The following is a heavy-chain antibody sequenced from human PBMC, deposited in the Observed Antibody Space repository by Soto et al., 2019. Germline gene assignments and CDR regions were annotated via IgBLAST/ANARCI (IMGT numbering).Heavy chain of an antibody. CDR1: GFTFSSYG. Sequence: QVQLVESGGGVVQPGRSLRLSCAASGFTFSSYGMHWVRQAPGKGLEWVAVISDDGSNKYYADSVKGRFTISRDNSKNTLYLQMNSLGAEDTAVYYCAKTYYDFWSGYYTGGWFDPWGQGTLVTVSS. J-gene: IGHJ5*02. D-gene: IGHD3-3*01. V-gene: IGHV3-30*18. CDR3: AKTYYDFWSGYYTGGWFDP. CDR2: ISDDGSNK.